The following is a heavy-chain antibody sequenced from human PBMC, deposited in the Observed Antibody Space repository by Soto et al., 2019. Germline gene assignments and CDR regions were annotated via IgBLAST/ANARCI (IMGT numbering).Heavy chain of an antibody. CDR2: ISYDGSNK. CDR1: GFTFSSYA. Sequence: QVQLVESGGGVVQPGRSLRLSCAASGFTFSSYAMHWVRKAPGKGLEWVAVISYDGSNKYYADSVKGRFTISRDNSKNTLYLQMNSLRPEDTAVYYCADLGVGGIAAVGNPRNDYWGQGTLVTVSS. CDR3: ADLGVGGIAAVGNPRNDY. D-gene: IGHD6-13*01. J-gene: IGHJ4*02. V-gene: IGHV3-30-3*01.